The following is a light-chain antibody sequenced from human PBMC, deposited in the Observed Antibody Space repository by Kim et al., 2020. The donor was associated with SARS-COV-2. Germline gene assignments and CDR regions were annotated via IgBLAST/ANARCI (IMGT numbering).Light chain of an antibody. CDR2: QDR. V-gene: IGLV3-25*03. CDR1: ALSKKY. J-gene: IGLJ2*01. Sequence: SYELTQPPSVSVSPGQTARITCTGDALSKKYAYWYQQKPGQAPVLVLYQDRERPSGIPERFSGSSSGTTVTLTISGVQAEDEADYYCQSADSRGTFVVF. CDR3: QSADSRGTFVV.